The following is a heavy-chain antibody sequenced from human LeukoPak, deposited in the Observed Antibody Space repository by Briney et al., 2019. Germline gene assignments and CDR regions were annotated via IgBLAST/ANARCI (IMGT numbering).Heavy chain of an antibody. CDR2: IYISGT. CDR3: ATLYYDGSSGDY. D-gene: IGHD3-22*01. J-gene: IGHJ4*02. CDR1: GGSISRYY. V-gene: IGHV4-4*07. Sequence: SETLSLTCTVSGGSISRYYWSWIRQPAGKGLEWIGRIYISGTKYNPSLKTRVTMSIDTSKNQFSLKMSSVTAADAALYYCATLYYDGSSGDYWGQGTLVTVSS.